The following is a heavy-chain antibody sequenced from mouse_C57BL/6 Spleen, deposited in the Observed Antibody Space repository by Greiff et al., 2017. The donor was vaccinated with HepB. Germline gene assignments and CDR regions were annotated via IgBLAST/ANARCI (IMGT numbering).Heavy chain of an antibody. CDR3: AREKVYDYDEAWFAY. Sequence: VQLQQPGAELVKPGASVKMSCKASGYTFTSYWITWVKQRPGQGLEWIGDIYPGSGSTNYNEKFKSKATLTVDTSSSTAYMQLSSLTSEDSAVYYCAREKVYDYDEAWFAYWGQGTLVTVSA. CDR2: IYPGSGST. J-gene: IGHJ3*01. D-gene: IGHD2-4*01. V-gene: IGHV1-55*01. CDR1: GYTFTSYW.